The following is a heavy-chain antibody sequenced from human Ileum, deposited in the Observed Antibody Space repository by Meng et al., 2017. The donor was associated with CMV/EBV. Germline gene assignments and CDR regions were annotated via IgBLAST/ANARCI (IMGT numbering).Heavy chain of an antibody. CDR1: GFTLSTNY. D-gene: IGHD3-10*01. CDR3: AKVAMIRGVVFDL. J-gene: IGHJ4*02. V-gene: IGHV3-53*01. Sequence: GESLKISCEASGFTLSTNYMSWVRQAPGKGPEWVSVIYRGGETFDADSVKGRFTISRDNSKNTLYLQVNSLRDDETAVYYCAKVAMIRGVVFDLWGQGTLVTVSS. CDR2: IYRGGET.